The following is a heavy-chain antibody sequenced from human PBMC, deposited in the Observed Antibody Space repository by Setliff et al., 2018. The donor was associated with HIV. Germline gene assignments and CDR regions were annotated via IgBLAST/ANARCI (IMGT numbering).Heavy chain of an antibody. D-gene: IGHD4-17*01. CDR1: GGTFNSFA. CDR2: ITPIFGTA. J-gene: IGHJ6*03. Sequence: SVKVSCKASGGTFNSFAISWVRQAPGQGLEWMGGITPIFGTAKYAQRFQGRVTITADVSTSTIYRELSSLTSEDTAVYYCARGADGDYRYYMDVWGRGTTVTVSS. CDR3: ARGADGDYRYYMDV. V-gene: IGHV1-69*13.